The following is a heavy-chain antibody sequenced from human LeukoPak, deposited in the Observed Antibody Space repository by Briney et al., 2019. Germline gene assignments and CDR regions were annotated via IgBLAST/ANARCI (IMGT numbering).Heavy chain of an antibody. Sequence: PGGSLRLSCAASGFTVSSYSMNWVRQAPGKGLEWVSGISWNSGSIGYADSVKGRFTISRDNAKNSLYLQMNSLRAEDTALYYCAKDSGGVWFGELDYWGQGTLVTVSS. CDR2: ISWNSGSI. CDR3: AKDSGGVWFGELDY. V-gene: IGHV3-9*01. D-gene: IGHD3-10*01. CDR1: GFTVSSYS. J-gene: IGHJ4*02.